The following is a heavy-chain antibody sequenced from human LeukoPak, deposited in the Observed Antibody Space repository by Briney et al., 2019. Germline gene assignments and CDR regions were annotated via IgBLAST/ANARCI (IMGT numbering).Heavy chain of an antibody. V-gene: IGHV3-73*01. D-gene: IGHD1-26*01. J-gene: IGHJ4*02. Sequence: GGSLRLSCGGSGFTFSECAIHWVRQASGKGLEWVASINSRTNNHAATYAASVRGRFTISRDDSKSTAYLQLNSLKTEDTAVYFCTRDGGSYSHLDYWGPGTLVTVSS. CDR1: GFTFSECA. CDR2: INSRTNNHAA. CDR3: TRDGGSYSHLDY.